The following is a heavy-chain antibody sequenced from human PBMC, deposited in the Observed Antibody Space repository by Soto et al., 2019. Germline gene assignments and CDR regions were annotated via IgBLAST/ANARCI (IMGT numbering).Heavy chain of an antibody. J-gene: IGHJ6*03. CDR3: ARHTEFYYYYMDV. CDR2: IYPGDSDT. Sequence: GDSLKISCKGSGYSFTSYWIGWVRQMPGKGLEWMGIIYPGDSDTRYSPSFQGQVTISADKSISTAYLQWSSLKASDTAMYYCARHTEFYYYYMDVWGKGTTVTVS. V-gene: IGHV5-51*01. D-gene: IGHD2-8*02. CDR1: GYSFTSYW.